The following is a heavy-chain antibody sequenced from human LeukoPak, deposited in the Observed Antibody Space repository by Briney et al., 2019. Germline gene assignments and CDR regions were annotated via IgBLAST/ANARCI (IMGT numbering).Heavy chain of an antibody. J-gene: IGHJ4*02. CDR3: ARDGGEQWPMYYFDY. D-gene: IGHD6-19*01. Sequence: GGSLRLSCAASGFTVSSNYMSWVRQAPGKGLEWVSVIYSGGSTYYADSVKGRFTISRDNSKNTLYLQMNSLRAEDTAVYYCARDGGEQWPMYYFDYWGQGTLVTVSS. CDR1: GFTVSSNY. CDR2: IYSGGST. V-gene: IGHV3-66*01.